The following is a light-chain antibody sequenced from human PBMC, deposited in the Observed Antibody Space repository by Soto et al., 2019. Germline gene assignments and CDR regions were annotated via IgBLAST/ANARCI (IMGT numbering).Light chain of an antibody. Sequence: IHMTQSPSSLSASVGDRVTITCRASQRITTYLNWYQQKPGKAPKLLISTAATLQGGVPSRFRGSGSGTDFTLTITTLQPEDFATYFFQQSYSTPYTFGQGTKLEIK. CDR1: QRITTY. CDR2: TAA. J-gene: IGKJ2*01. CDR3: QQSYSTPYT. V-gene: IGKV1-39*01.